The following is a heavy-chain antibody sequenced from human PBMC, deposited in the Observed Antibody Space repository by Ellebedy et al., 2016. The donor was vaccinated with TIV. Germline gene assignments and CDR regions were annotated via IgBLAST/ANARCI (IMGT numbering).Heavy chain of an antibody. J-gene: IGHJ4*02. CDR2: IKQDGSEE. V-gene: IGHV3-7*01. CDR1: GFTVSSYW. Sequence: PGGSLRLSCTDSGFTVSSYWMQWVRQAPGKGLEWVANIKQDGSEEYYVDSVKGRFTISRDNAKNSLYLQMNSLRDEDTAVYYCARDRGHYDSSGYLDYWGQGTLVTVSS. D-gene: IGHD3-22*01. CDR3: ARDRGHYDSSGYLDY.